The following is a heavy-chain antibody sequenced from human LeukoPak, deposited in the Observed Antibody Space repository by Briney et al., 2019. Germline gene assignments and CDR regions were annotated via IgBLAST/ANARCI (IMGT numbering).Heavy chain of an antibody. Sequence: ASVKVSCKASGYTFTSYGTSWVRQAPGQGLEWMGWISAYNGNTNYAQKLQGRVTMTTDTSTSTAYMELRSLRSDDTAVYYCARSRSITMIVVGGRYYFDYWGQGTLVTVSS. CDR3: ARSRSITMIVVGGRYYFDY. V-gene: IGHV1-18*01. D-gene: IGHD3-22*01. CDR2: ISAYNGNT. CDR1: GYTFTSYG. J-gene: IGHJ4*02.